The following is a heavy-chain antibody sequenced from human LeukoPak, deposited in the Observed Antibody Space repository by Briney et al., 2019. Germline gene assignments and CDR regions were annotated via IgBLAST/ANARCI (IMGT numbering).Heavy chain of an antibody. D-gene: IGHD3-10*01. Sequence: AASVKVSCKASGYTFTGYYMHWVRQAPGQGLEWMGWINPNSGGTNYAQKFQGRVTMTRDTSISTAYMELSRLRSDDTAVYYCARGTYYYGSGNQNWFDPWGQGTLDTVSS. J-gene: IGHJ5*02. CDR3: ARGTYYYGSGNQNWFDP. CDR2: INPNSGGT. CDR1: GYTFTGYY. V-gene: IGHV1-2*02.